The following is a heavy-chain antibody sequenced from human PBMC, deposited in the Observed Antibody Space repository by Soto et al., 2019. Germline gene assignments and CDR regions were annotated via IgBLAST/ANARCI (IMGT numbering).Heavy chain of an antibody. CDR1: GGTFSSYA. J-gene: IGHJ4*02. Sequence: SVKVSCKASGGTFSSYALSRVRQAPGQGLEWMGGIIPIFGTANYAQKFQGRVTITADESTSTAHMELSSLRSEDTAVYYCARDPVGSGYYYYWGQGTLGTVSS. CDR2: IIPIFGTA. D-gene: IGHD3-22*01. V-gene: IGHV1-69*13. CDR3: ARDPVGSGYYYY.